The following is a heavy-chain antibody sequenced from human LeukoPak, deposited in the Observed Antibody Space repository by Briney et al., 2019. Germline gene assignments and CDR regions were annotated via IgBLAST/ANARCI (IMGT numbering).Heavy chain of an antibody. D-gene: IGHD6-6*01. CDR2: INTDGRKK. Sequence: GGSLTLSFVVSGVTLSQSRMHWVRQVPGKGLHPPPRINTDGRKKIYADCVKGRFPISRDNAKKNLYLQMNSLRAEDTAVYYCARDQSIAGPSTVDYWGKGTLVSGSS. CDR3: ARDQSIAGPSTVDY. CDR1: GVTLSQSR. J-gene: IGHJ4*02. V-gene: IGHV3-74*01.